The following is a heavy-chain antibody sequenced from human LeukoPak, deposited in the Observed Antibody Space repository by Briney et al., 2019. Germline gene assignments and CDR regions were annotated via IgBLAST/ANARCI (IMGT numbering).Heavy chain of an antibody. CDR1: GASISSSGSF. CDR3: TRDLGHWLIDF. CDR2: ISHSGTT. Sequence: PSETLSLTCAVSGASISSSGSFWGWFRQPPGKGLELLGTISHSGTTYYNPSLKGRVTISTDTSKNNFSLKLTSVTAADTALYYCTRDLGHWLIDFWGQGTLVTVSS. V-gene: IGHV4-39*07. D-gene: IGHD1-1*01. J-gene: IGHJ4*02.